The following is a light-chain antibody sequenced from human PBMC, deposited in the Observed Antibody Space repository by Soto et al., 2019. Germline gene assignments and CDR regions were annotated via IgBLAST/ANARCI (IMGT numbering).Light chain of an antibody. J-gene: IGLJ1*01. Sequence: QSALTQPPSVSGSPGQSVTISCTGTSSDVGSYNRVSWYQQPPGTAPKLMIYEVSNRPSGVPDRFSGSQSGNTTSLTISVLQAEDEADYYCSSFTSSSTYVFGPGTKLTVL. CDR1: SSDVGSYNR. CDR2: EVS. CDR3: SSFTSSSTYV. V-gene: IGLV2-18*02.